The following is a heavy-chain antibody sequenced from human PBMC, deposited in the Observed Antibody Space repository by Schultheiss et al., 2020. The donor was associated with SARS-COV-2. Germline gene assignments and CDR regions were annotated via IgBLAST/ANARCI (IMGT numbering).Heavy chain of an antibody. CDR1: GYTFTGYY. V-gene: IGHV1-2*02. D-gene: IGHD3-10*01. CDR2: INPNSGGT. J-gene: IGHJ4*02. Sequence: ASVKVSCKASGYTFTGYYMHWVRQAPGQGLEWMGWINPNSGGTNYAQKFQGRVTMTRDTSISTAYMELSRLRSDDTAVYYCARHPKATVRGVRPPDYWGQGGLVTVAS. CDR3: ARHPKATVRGVRPPDY.